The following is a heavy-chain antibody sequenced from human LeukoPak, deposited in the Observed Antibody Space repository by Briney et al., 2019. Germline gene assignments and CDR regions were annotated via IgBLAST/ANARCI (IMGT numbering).Heavy chain of an antibody. Sequence: GGSLRLSCAASGFTFSNAWMSWVRQAPGKGLEWVSVICSGGSTYYADSVKGRFTISRDNSKNTLYLQMNSLRAEDTAVYYCARDSSGYPAAYYFDYWGQGTLVTVSS. J-gene: IGHJ4*02. D-gene: IGHD3-22*01. CDR3: ARDSSGYPAAYYFDY. CDR2: ICSGGST. CDR1: GFTFSNAW. V-gene: IGHV3-66*01.